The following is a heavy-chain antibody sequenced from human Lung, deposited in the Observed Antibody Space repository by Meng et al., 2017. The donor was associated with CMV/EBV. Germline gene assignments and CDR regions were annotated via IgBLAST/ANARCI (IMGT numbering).Heavy chain of an antibody. CDR2: IGPDGSDK. Sequence: GEXXKISCAASGFTFSGYWMNWVRQAPGKGLEWVANIGPDGSDKYYVDSVKGRFTISRDNTRNSIHLQMNSLKAEDTAVYYCATYLGHCNPGVCQPQYYGLDVWGQGNXVTVSS. D-gene: IGHD2-8*01. V-gene: IGHV3-7*01. CDR3: ATYLGHCNPGVCQPQYYGLDV. J-gene: IGHJ6*02. CDR1: GFTFSGYW.